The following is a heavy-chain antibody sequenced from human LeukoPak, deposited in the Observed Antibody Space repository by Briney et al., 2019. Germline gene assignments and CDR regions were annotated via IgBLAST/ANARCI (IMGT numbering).Heavy chain of an antibody. CDR1: GGSISNYY. J-gene: IGHJ4*02. V-gene: IGHV4-4*07. CDR3: ARFPSIAAAFDY. CDR2: IYTSGTT. D-gene: IGHD6-13*01. Sequence: PSETLSLTCTVSGGSISNYYWSWIRQPAGKGLEWIGRIYTSGTTHYNPSLKSRVAMSVDTSKNQFSLNLSSVTAADTAVYYCARFPSIAAAFDYWGLGTLVTVSS.